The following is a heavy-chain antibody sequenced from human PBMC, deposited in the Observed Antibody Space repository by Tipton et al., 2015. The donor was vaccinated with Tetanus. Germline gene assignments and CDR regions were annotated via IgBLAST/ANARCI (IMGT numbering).Heavy chain of an antibody. CDR1: GFPISSGYY. J-gene: IGHJ4*02. Sequence: TLSLTCTVSGFPISSGYYWGWIRQPPGKGLEWIASIYHTGITFYNPSLESRVPISVHTSNTQFSLKLTSVTAPDTAVYYCARSTAPTYYFDFWGQGTLVTVSS. CDR2: IYHTGIT. V-gene: IGHV4-38-2*02. CDR3: ARSTAPTYYFDF. D-gene: IGHD2-2*01.